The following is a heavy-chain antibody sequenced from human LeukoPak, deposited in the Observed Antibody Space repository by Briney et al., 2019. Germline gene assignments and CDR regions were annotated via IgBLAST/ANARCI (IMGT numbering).Heavy chain of an antibody. D-gene: IGHD6-13*01. J-gene: IGHJ4*02. CDR3: ARQRLVSPLFDY. CDR2: INHSGST. Sequence: SETLSLTCAVYGGSFSGYYWSWIRQPPGKGLEWIGEINHSGSTNYNPSLRSRVTVSVHTSKNQLSLKLSSVTAADTAVHYCARQRLVSPLFDYWGQGTLVTVSS. CDR1: GGSFSGYY. V-gene: IGHV4-34*01.